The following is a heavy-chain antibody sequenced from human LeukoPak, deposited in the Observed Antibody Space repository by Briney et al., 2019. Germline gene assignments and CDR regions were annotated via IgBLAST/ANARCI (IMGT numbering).Heavy chain of an antibody. Sequence: GGSLRLSCAASGFTFSRHPMNWVRQAPGKGLEWVAVISYDGSNKYYADSVKGRFTISRDNSKNTLYLQMNSLRAEDTAVYYCARDPLSSSWYGFDYWGQGTLVTVSS. CDR1: GFTFSRHP. J-gene: IGHJ4*02. V-gene: IGHV3-30*04. CDR2: ISYDGSNK. CDR3: ARDPLSSSWYGFDY. D-gene: IGHD6-13*01.